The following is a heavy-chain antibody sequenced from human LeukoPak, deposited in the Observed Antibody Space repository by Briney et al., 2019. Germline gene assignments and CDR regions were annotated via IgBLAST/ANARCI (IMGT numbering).Heavy chain of an antibody. V-gene: IGHV4-61*01. D-gene: IGHD3-9*01. CDR2: IYYSGST. CDR3: ARDRGSRGYYDILTGYPLLGWFDP. CDR1: GGSISSSSYY. J-gene: IGHJ5*02. Sequence: SETLSLTCTVSGGSISSSSYYWSWIRQPPGKGLEWIGYIYYSGSTNYNPSLKSRVTISVDTSKNQFSLKLSSVTAADTAVYYCARDRGSRGYYDILTGYPLLGWFDPWGQGTLVTVSS.